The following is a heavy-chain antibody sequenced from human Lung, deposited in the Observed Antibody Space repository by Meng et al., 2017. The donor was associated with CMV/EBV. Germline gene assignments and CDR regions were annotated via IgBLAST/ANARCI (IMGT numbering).Heavy chain of an antibody. J-gene: IGHJ6*02. V-gene: IGHV1-8*01. D-gene: IGHD2-2*01. CDR2: MNPNSGNT. CDR3: ARTRIEVEPDGRKIKYYNYGMNV. CDR1: GYTFTTYD. Sequence: SVXVSXXASGYTFTTYDINWVRQATGQGLEWMGWMNPNSGNTGYAQKFQGRVTLTRVTSISTAYMELSSLTSDDTAVYYCARTRIEVEPDGRKIKYYNYGMNVWGQGTTVTVSS.